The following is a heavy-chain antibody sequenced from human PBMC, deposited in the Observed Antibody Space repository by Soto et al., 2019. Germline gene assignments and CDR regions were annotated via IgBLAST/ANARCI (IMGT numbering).Heavy chain of an antibody. CDR3: AGARSGWYYFDY. J-gene: IGHJ4*02. Sequence: SETLSLTFTVSGGSFSSYYWRWIWQPAGKGLEWIGRIYTSGSTNYNPSLKSRVTMSVDTSKNQFSLKLSSVTAADTAVYYCAGARSGWYYFDYWGQGTLVTVSS. V-gene: IGHV4-4*07. CDR1: GGSFSSYY. CDR2: IYTSGST. D-gene: IGHD6-19*01.